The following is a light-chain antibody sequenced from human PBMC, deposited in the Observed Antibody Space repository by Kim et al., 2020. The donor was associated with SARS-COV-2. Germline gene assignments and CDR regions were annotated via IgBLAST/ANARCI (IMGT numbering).Light chain of an antibody. CDR1: SSNIGSNY. V-gene: IGLV1-47*01. J-gene: IGLJ3*02. CDR3: AVWDGSLRGWV. CDR2: KNN. Sequence: GQRVTSTGSGSSSNIGSNYVYWYQQLPGTAPKVLMYKNNQRPSGVPDRFSGSKSGTSASLAISGLRSEDEADYYCAVWDGSLRGWVFGGGTQLTVL.